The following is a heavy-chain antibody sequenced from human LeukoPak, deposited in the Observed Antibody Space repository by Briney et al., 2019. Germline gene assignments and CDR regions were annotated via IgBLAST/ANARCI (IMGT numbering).Heavy chain of an antibody. J-gene: IGHJ4*02. CDR3: AKDWTAGFDY. Sequence: GGSLRLSCVASGFTFSTYATSWVRQAPGKGLEWVSAISGGGTETYYADSVKGRFTISRDNSKNTLYLQMNSLRAEDTAVYYCAKDWTAGFDYWGQGTLVTVSS. CDR1: GFTFSTYA. CDR2: ISGGGTET. D-gene: IGHD1-1*01. V-gene: IGHV3-23*01.